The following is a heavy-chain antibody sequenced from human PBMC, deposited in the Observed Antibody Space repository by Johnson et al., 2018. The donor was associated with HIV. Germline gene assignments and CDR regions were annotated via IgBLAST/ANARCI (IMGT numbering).Heavy chain of an antibody. CDR3: AQTTRIVGAVEF. CDR1: GFTLSDHY. Sequence: QVQLVESGGGLAKAGGSLRLSCAAFGFTLSDHYMTWIPQAPGKGLERISSISSSGRTTYYADSVKGRLTISRDKSKNTLYLQMNSLRADDTAVYYCAQTTRIVGAVEFGGQGTMVTVSS. D-gene: IGHD1-26*01. V-gene: IGHV3-11*04. CDR2: ISSSGRTT. J-gene: IGHJ3*01.